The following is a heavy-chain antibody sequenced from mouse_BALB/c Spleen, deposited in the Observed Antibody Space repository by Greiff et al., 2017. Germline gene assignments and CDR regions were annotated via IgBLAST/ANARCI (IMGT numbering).Heavy chain of an antibody. Sequence: QVHVKQSGAELVRPGTSVKVSCKASGYAFTNYLIGWVKQRPGQGLEWIGVINPGSGGTNYNEKFKGKATLTADKSSSTAYMQLSSLTSDDSAVYFCARHYGNYYAMDYWGQGTSVTVSS. V-gene: IGHV1-54*03. CDR3: ARHYGNYYAMDY. CDR2: INPGSGGT. CDR1: GYAFTNYL. J-gene: IGHJ4*01. D-gene: IGHD2-1*01.